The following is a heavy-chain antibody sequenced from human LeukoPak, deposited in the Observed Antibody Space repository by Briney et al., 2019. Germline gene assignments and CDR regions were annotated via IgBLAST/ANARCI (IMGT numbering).Heavy chain of an antibody. CDR2: IYYSGNT. D-gene: IGHD3-10*01. Sequence: SETLSLTCIVSGGSISSTTYYWGWIRQPPGKRLEWIGSIYYSGNTYYNPSLKSRVTMSVDTSKNQFSLKLSSVTAVDTAVYYCARKENVYYYFDYWGQGTLVTVSS. V-gene: IGHV4-39*07. J-gene: IGHJ4*02. CDR3: ARKENVYYYFDY. CDR1: GGSISSTTYY.